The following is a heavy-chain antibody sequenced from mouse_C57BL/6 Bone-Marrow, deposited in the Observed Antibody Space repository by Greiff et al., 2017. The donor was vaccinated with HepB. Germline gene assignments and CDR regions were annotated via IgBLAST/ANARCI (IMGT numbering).Heavy chain of an antibody. CDR1: GYSITSGYY. CDR3: ARIDGYYDYYAMDY. V-gene: IGHV3-6*01. CDR2: ISYDGSN. J-gene: IGHJ4*01. Sequence: EVKLQESGPGLVKPSQSLSLTCSVTGYSITSGYYWNWIRQFPGNKLEWMGYISYDGSNNYNPSLKNRISITRDTSKNQFFLKLNSVTTEDTATYYCARIDGYYDYYAMDYWGQGTSVTVSS. D-gene: IGHD2-3*01.